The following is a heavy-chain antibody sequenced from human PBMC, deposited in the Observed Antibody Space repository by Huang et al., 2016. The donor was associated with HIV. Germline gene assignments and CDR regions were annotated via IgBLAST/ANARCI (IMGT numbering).Heavy chain of an antibody. Sequence: QVQLVQSGAEVKKPGSSVKVSCKASGGSFRNFAIGWVRQAPGQGLEGMGGSIPTLGTANYAQKFQGRVTIIADESTSTAYMERGSLRSEDTAVYYCATVDYYDTSGPQRGYFDNWGQGTLVTVSS. CDR1: GGSFRNFA. V-gene: IGHV1-69*01. CDR2: SIPTLGTA. D-gene: IGHD3-22*01. CDR3: ATVDYYDTSGPQRGYFDN. J-gene: IGHJ4*02.